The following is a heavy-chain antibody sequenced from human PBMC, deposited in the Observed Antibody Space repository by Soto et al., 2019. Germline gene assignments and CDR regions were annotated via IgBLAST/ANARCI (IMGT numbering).Heavy chain of an antibody. Sequence: PGGSLXLSCAACGFTFSNYSMHWVRQAPGKGLEWVAVISYDGNNKYYADSVKGRFTISRDNSKNTLYLQMSSLRAEDTAVYYCARVCDTSNWLFHFYYWGQGTLLTVSS. J-gene: IGHJ4*02. CDR1: GFTFSNYS. CDR2: ISYDGNNK. V-gene: IGHV3-30-3*01. D-gene: IGHD6-13*01. CDR3: ARVCDTSNWLFHFYY.